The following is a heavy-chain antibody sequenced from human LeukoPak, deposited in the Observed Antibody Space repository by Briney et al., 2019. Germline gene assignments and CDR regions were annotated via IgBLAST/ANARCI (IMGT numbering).Heavy chain of an antibody. CDR2: ISGSGSTI. V-gene: IGHV3-11*01. J-gene: IGHJ6*02. D-gene: IGHD3-10*01. CDR1: GFTFSDYY. Sequence: GGSLRLSCAASGFTFSDYYMSWIRQAPGKGLEWVSYISGSGSTIYYADSVKGRFTISRDNAKNSLYLQMNSLRAEDTAVYYCARVRKSGGSYGMDVWGQGTTVTVSS. CDR3: ARVRKSGGSYGMDV.